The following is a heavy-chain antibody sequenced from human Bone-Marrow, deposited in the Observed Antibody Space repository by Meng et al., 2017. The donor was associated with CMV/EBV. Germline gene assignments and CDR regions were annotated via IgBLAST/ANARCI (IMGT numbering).Heavy chain of an antibody. CDR3: ARDVSPRSSAYFAIYYFYALDV. V-gene: IGHV3-21*01. J-gene: IGHJ6*02. D-gene: IGHD2-21*01. CDR1: GFTFSSYS. CDR2: ISSSGSYV. Sequence: GGPLRLSCAASGFTFSSYSMNWVRRAPGKGLEWVASISSSGSYVYYADSVKGRFTISRDNAQNSLYLQMDSLRDEDTAVYYCARDVSPRSSAYFAIYYFYALDVWGQGTTVTISS.